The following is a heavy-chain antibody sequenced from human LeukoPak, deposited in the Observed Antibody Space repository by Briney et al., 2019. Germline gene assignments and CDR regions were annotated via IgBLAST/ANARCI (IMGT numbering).Heavy chain of an antibody. CDR3: ARSRYGPGIAAV. V-gene: IGHV4-34*01. CDR1: GGSFSGYY. J-gene: IGHJ4*02. Sequence: PSETLSLTCAVYGGSFSGYYWSWIRQPPGKGLEWIGEINHSGSTNYNPSLKSRVTISVDTSKNQFSLKLSSVTAADTAVYYCARSRYGPGIAAVWGQGTLVTVSS. D-gene: IGHD6-25*01. CDR2: INHSGST.